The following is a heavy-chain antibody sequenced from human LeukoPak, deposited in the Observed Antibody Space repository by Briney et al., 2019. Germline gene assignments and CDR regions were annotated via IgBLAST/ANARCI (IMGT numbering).Heavy chain of an antibody. Sequence: ASVKVSCKASGYAFTSYDINWVRQATGQGLEWMGWMNPNSGNTGYAQKFQGRVTMTRNTSISTAYMELSSLRSEDTAVYYCASVVYSSSWLGSTGFDYWGQGTLVTVSS. CDR2: MNPNSGNT. D-gene: IGHD6-13*01. V-gene: IGHV1-8*01. CDR3: ASVVYSSSWLGSTGFDY. J-gene: IGHJ4*02. CDR1: GYAFTSYD.